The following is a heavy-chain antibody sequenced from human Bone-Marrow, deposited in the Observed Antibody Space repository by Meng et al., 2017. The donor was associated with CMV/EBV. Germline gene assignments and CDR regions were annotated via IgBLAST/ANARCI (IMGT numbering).Heavy chain of an antibody. V-gene: IGHV1-46*01. CDR3: ARDRLRWVASTIRANS. CDR2: INPSGGGT. CDR1: GYTFIHYY. D-gene: IGHD2/OR15-2a*01. J-gene: IGHJ4*02. Sequence: ASGKVSCKASGYTFIHYYIHWVRQAPGRGLEWMGLINPSGGGTNYAQKFQGRVSMTTDTSTNTAYLELTNLTSKGTAVYYCARDRLRWVASTIRANSWGLGTLVTVSS.